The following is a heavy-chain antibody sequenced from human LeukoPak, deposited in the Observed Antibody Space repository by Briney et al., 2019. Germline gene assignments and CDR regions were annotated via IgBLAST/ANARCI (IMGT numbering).Heavy chain of an antibody. D-gene: IGHD5-18*01. V-gene: IGHV3-23*01. J-gene: IGHJ4*02. CDR3: AKNAHYQGYSYGGIDY. Sequence: GGSLRLSCAASGFTFSSYAMSWVRQAPGKGLEWVSAISGSGGSTYYADSVKGRFTISRDNSKNTLYLQMNSLRAEDTAVYYCAKNAHYQGYSYGGIDYWGQGTLVTVSS. CDR2: ISGSGGST. CDR1: GFTFSSYA.